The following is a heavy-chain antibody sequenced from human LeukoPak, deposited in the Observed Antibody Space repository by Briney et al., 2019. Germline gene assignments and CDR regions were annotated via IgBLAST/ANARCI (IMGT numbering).Heavy chain of an antibody. CDR3: ARKGWAARTFDY. CDR2: IYYSGST. Sequence: SETLSLTCTVSGGSISGYYWSWIRQPPGKGLEWIGYIYYSGSTNYNPSLKSRVTISVDTSKNQFSLKLSSVTAADTAVYYCARKGWAARTFDYWGQGTLVTVSS. V-gene: IGHV4-59*01. J-gene: IGHJ4*02. CDR1: GGSISGYY. D-gene: IGHD6-6*01.